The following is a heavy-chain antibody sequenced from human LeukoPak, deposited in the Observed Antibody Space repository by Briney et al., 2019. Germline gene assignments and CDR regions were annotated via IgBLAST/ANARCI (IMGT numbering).Heavy chain of an antibody. V-gene: IGHV3-23*01. CDR2: ISGSGGST. D-gene: IGHD6-13*01. J-gene: IGHJ6*02. Sequence: AGGSLRLSCAASGFTFSSYAMSWVRQAPGKGLEWVSAISGSGGSTYYADSVKGRFTISRDNSKNTLYLQMNSLRAEDTAVYYCAKEQQQLMRWLSYYGMDVWGQGTTVTVSS. CDR1: GFTFSSYA. CDR3: AKEQQQLMRWLSYYGMDV.